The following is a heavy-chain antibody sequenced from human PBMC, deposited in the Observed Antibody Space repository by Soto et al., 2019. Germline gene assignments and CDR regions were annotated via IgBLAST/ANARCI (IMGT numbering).Heavy chain of an antibody. CDR3: ASHPTYYYDSSGHPGT. V-gene: IGHV3-21*01. J-gene: IGHJ5*02. CDR1: GFTFSSYS. Sequence: GGSLRLSCAASGFTFSSYSMNWVRQAPGKGLEWVSSISSSSSYIYYADSVKGRFTISRDNAKNSLYLQMNSLRAEDTAVYYCASHPTYYYDSSGHPGTWGQGTLVTVSS. D-gene: IGHD3-22*01. CDR2: ISSSSSYI.